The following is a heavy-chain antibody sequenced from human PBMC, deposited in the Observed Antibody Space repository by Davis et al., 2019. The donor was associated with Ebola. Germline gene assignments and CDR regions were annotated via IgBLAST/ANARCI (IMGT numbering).Heavy chain of an antibody. V-gene: IGHV4-59*01. CDR3: SRQGMYSSSSFDY. CDR1: GGSISSYY. Sequence: PSETLSLTCTVSGGSISSYYWSWIRQPPGKGLEWIGYIYYSGSTNYNPSLKSRVTISVDTSKNQFSLKLSSVTAADTAVYYCSRQGMYSSSSFDYWGQGTLVTVSS. D-gene: IGHD6-6*01. CDR2: IYYSGST. J-gene: IGHJ4*02.